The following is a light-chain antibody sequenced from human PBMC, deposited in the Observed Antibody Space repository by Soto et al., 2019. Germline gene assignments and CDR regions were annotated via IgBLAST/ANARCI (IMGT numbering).Light chain of an antibody. CDR2: GAS. CDR1: QSVSSSY. V-gene: IGKV3D-15*01. Sequence: EIVLTQSPGTLSLSPVERATLSCRASQSVSSSYLAWYQQKPGQAPRLLIYGASTRATGVPARFSGSGSGTEFTLTITSLQSEDFAVYCCQQYNNWPLTFGPGTRLEIK. CDR3: QQYNNWPLT. J-gene: IGKJ5*01.